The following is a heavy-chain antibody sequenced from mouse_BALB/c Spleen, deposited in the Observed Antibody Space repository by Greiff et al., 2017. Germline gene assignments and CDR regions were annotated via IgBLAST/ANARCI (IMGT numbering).Heavy chain of an antibody. J-gene: IGHJ3*01. CDR1: GFSLTSYG. Sequence: QVQLQQSGPGLVAPSQSLSITCTVSGFSLTSYGVHWVRQPPGKGLEWLGVIWAGGSTNYNSALMSRLSISKDNSKSQVFLKMNSLQTDDTAMYYCARPYGYAGGWFAYWGQGTLVTVSA. CDR3: ARPYGYAGGWFAY. D-gene: IGHD2-2*01. V-gene: IGHV2-9*02. CDR2: IWAGGST.